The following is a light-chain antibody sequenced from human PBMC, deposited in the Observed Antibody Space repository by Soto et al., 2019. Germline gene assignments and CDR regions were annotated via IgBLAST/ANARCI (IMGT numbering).Light chain of an antibody. CDR2: WAS. CDR1: QSVLYSSNTKNY. J-gene: IGKJ4*01. V-gene: IGKV4-1*01. CDR3: QQYYSTPQT. Sequence: DIVMTQSPDSLAVSLGERATINCKSSQSVLYSSNTKNYLAWYQQKPGQPPKLLIYWASTRESGVPDRFSGSGSGTDFALSISSMQAEDVAVYSCQQYYSTPQTFGGGTKVEIK.